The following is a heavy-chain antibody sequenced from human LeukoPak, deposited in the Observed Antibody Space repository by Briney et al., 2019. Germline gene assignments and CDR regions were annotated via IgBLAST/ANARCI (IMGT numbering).Heavy chain of an antibody. Sequence: GRSLRLSCAASGFTFINYGMHWVRQAPGKGLGWVAMIWYDGSNKYYADSVKGRFTISRDNSKYTLSLQMNSLRDEDTAVYYCARDHYYGSGSYRFDYWGQGTLVTVSS. CDR2: IWYDGSNK. CDR3: ARDHYYGSGSYRFDY. J-gene: IGHJ4*02. D-gene: IGHD3-10*01. CDR1: GFTFINYG. V-gene: IGHV3-33*01.